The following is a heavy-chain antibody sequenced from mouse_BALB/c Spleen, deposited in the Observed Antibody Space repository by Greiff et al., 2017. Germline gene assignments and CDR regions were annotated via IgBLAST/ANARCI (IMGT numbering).Heavy chain of an antibody. CDR1: GFTFSSFG. CDR2: ISSGSSTI. J-gene: IGHJ3*01. D-gene: IGHD2-4*01. CDR3: ARSYDYGTFAY. Sequence: EVQRVESGGGLVQPGGSRKLSCAASGFTFSSFGMHWVRQAPEKGLEWVAYISSGSSTIYYADTVKGRFTISRDNPKNTLFLQMTSLRSEDTAMYYCARSYDYGTFAYWGQGTLVTVSA. V-gene: IGHV5-17*02.